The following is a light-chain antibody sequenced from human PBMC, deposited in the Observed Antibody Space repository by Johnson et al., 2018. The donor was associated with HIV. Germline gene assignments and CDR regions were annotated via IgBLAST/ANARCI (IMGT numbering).Light chain of an antibody. J-gene: IGLJ1*01. Sequence: QSVLTQPPSVSAAPGREVTISCSGSSSNIGSNYVSWYQQLPGTAPKLLIYENNKRPSGIPDRFSGSKSGTSATLGITGLQTGDEAYYYCGTWDSSLSAGVFGTGTTVTVL. CDR2: ENN. CDR3: GTWDSSLSAGV. V-gene: IGLV1-51*02. CDR1: SSNIGSNY.